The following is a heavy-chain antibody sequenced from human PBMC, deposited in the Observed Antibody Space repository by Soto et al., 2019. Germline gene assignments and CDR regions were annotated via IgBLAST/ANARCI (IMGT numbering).Heavy chain of an antibody. Sequence: GKGLEWIGEINHSGSTNYNPSLKSRATISVDTSKNQFSLNLNSVTAADTAVYYCARSSGTFTWFVPCGSGTLVTASS. D-gene: IGHD1-26*01. J-gene: IGHJ5*02. V-gene: IGHV4-34*01. CDR2: INHSGST. CDR3: ARSSGTFTWFVP.